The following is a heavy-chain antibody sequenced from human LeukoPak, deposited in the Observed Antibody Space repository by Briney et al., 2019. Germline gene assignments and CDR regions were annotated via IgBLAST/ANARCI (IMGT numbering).Heavy chain of an antibody. J-gene: IGHJ6*02. CDR1: GYTFTSYA. Sequence: RASVKVSCTASGYTFTSYAMHWVRQAPGQRLEWMGWINAGNGNTKYSQKFQGRVTITRDTSASTAYMELSSLRSEDTAVYYCARGYGYYYDSSGYVYGMDVWGQGTTVTVSS. V-gene: IGHV1-3*01. CDR3: ARGYGYYYDSSGYVYGMDV. CDR2: INAGNGNT. D-gene: IGHD3-22*01.